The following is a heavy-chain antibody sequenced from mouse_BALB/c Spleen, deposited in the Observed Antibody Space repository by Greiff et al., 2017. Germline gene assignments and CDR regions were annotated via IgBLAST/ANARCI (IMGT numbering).Heavy chain of an antibody. CDR1: GFTFSSYT. CDR2: ISNGGGST. V-gene: IGHV5-12-2*01. D-gene: IGHD1-1*01. Sequence: EVMLVESGGGLVKPGGSLKLSCAASGFTFSSYTMSWVRQTPEKRLEWVAYISNGGGSTYYPDTVKGRFTISRDNAKNTLYLQMSSLKSEDTAMYYCARHPLYYGSSYDYFDYWGQGTTLTVSS. J-gene: IGHJ2*01. CDR3: ARHPLYYGSSYDYFDY.